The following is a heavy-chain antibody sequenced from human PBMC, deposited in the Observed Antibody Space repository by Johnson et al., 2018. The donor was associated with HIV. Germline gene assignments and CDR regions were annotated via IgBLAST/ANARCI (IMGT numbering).Heavy chain of an antibody. D-gene: IGHD3-16*01. CDR3: AKWGLGGGADAFDI. CDR1: GFTFSSYA. Sequence: QVQLVESGGGVVQPGRSLRLSCAASGFTFSSYAMHWVRQAPGKGLEWVAAISYDGSNKYYADSVKGRFTISRDNSKNTLYLQMNSLRAEDTAVYYCAKWGLGGGADAFDIWGQGTMVTVSS. J-gene: IGHJ3*02. CDR2: ISYDGSNK. V-gene: IGHV3-30*04.